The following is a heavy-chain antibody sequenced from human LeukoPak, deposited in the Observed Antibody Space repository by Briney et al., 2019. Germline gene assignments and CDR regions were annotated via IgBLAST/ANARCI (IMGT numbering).Heavy chain of an antibody. CDR3: AKEASASAADY. CDR1: GFTFSSFA. D-gene: IGHD2-2*01. V-gene: IGHV3-23*01. J-gene: IGHJ4*02. CDR2: ISGSGIST. Sequence: PGGSLRLSCAASGFTFSSFAMSWVRQAPGKGLEWVSSISGSGISTFYADSVKGRLTISRDNSKNTVYLQMNRLRAEDTAVYYCAKEASASAADYWGQGTLITVSS.